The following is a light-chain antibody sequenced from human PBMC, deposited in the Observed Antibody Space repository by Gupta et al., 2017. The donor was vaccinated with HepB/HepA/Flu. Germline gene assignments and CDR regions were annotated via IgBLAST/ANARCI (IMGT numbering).Light chain of an antibody. CDR3: QQYNNWPPLT. CDR2: GAS. CDR1: QSINRN. J-gene: IGKJ4*01. V-gene: IGKV3-15*01. Sequence: EIVMTQSPATLSVSPGDRATISCRASQSINRNLAWYQQKPGQAPRLLIYGASTRATGIPARFSGSGSGTEFTLTISSLQSEDFAIYYCQQYNNWPPLTFGGGTKVEIK.